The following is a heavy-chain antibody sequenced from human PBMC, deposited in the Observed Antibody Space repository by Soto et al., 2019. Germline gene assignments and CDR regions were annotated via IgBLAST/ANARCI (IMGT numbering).Heavy chain of an antibody. CDR3: ARATEYCSGGSCYEVGAFDI. Sequence: QVQLVESGGGVVQPGRSLRLSCAASGFTFSSYGMHWVRQAPGKGLEWVAVIWYDGSNKYYADSVKGRFTISRDNSKNKLYQQMNSLRAEDPAVYYCARATEYCSGGSCYEVGAFDIWGQGTMVTVSS. D-gene: IGHD2-15*01. CDR1: GFTFSSYG. J-gene: IGHJ3*02. CDR2: IWYDGSNK. V-gene: IGHV3-33*01.